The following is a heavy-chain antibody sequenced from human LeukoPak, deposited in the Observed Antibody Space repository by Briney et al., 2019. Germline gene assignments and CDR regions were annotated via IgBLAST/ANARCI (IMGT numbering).Heavy chain of an antibody. CDR1: GFTFSASA. D-gene: IGHD3-10*01. J-gene: IGHJ6*02. V-gene: IGHV3-23*01. CDR2: ISGSGGTT. Sequence: GGSLRLSCAASGFTFSASAMNWVRQAPGKGLEWVSSISGSGGTTYYADSVKGRFTISRDNSKNTQYLQMTSLRAEDTAIYYCAKDRSTMVRGVLMDVWGQGTTVTVSS. CDR3: AKDRSTMVRGVLMDV.